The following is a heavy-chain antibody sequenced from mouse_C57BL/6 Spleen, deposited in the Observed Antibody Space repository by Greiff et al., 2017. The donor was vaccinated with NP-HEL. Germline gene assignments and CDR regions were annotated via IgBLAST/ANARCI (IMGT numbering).Heavy chain of an antibody. V-gene: IGHV1-81*01. CDR1: GYTFTSYG. CDR3: AWIYYDYDKAY. D-gene: IGHD2-4*01. Sequence: QVQLQQSGAELARPGASVKLSCKASGYTFTSYGISWVKQRTGQGLEWIGEIHPRSGNTYYNEKFKGKATLTADKSSSTAYMELRSLTSEDSAVYFCAWIYYDYDKAYWGQGTLVTVSA. J-gene: IGHJ3*01. CDR2: IHPRSGNT.